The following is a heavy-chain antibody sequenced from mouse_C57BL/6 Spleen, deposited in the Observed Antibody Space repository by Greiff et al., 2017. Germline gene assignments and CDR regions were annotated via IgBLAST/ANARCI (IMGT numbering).Heavy chain of an antibody. D-gene: IGHD2-5*01. Sequence: VQLQQSGTVLARPGASVKMSCKTSGYTFTSYWMHWVKQRPGQGLEWIGAINPGNSDTSYNQKFKGKAKLTAVTSASTAYMELSSLTNEDSAVYYCTRRANYYSNPYAMDYWGQGTSVTVSS. V-gene: IGHV1-5*01. CDR2: INPGNSDT. CDR3: TRRANYYSNPYAMDY. J-gene: IGHJ4*01. CDR1: GYTFTSYW.